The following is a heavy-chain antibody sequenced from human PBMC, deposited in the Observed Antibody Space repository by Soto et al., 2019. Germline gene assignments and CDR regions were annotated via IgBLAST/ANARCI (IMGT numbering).Heavy chain of an antibody. CDR3: ARRSSSWYFDC. CDR2: ISGSDGST. Sequence: EVQLLESGGGLVQPGGSLRLSCAASGFTFSSYAMNWVRQAPGKGLEWVSVISGSDGSTYYTDSVKGRFTISRDNSKNTLYLQMNSLRAEDTAVYYCARRSSSWYFDCWGQGTLVTVSS. D-gene: IGHD6-13*01. J-gene: IGHJ4*02. CDR1: GFTFSSYA. V-gene: IGHV3-23*01.